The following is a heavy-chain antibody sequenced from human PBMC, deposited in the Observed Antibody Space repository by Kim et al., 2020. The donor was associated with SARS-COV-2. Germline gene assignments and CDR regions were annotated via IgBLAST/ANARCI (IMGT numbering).Heavy chain of an antibody. CDR2: MNPNSGNT. V-gene: IGHV1-8*01. Sequence: ASVKVSCKASGYTFTSYDIIWVRQATGQGLEWMGWMNPNSGNTGYAQKFQGRVTMTRNTSISTAYMELSSLRSEDTAVYYCARGRFTAAAGTRSHYYYYYYGMDVWGQGTTVTVSS. CDR1: GYTFTSYD. D-gene: IGHD6-13*01. CDR3: ARGRFTAAAGTRSHYYYYYYGMDV. J-gene: IGHJ6*02.